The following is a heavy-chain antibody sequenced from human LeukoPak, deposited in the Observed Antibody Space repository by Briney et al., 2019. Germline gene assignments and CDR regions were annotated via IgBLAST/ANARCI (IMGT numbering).Heavy chain of an antibody. Sequence: GRSLRLSCAASGFTFSSYGMHWVRQAPGKGLEGVAVISYDGSNKYYADSVKGRFTISRDNTKNTLYLQMDSLRAEDTAAYYCAKDNCHGFCELVVAATLDYWGQGTLVTVSS. CDR3: AKDNCHGFCELVVAATLDY. CDR2: ISYDGSNK. J-gene: IGHJ4*02. V-gene: IGHV3-30*18. D-gene: IGHD2-15*01. CDR1: GFTFSSYG.